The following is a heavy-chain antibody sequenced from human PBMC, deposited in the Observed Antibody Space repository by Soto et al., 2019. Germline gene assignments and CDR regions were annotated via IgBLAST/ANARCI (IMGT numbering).Heavy chain of an antibody. CDR2: IIPIFGTA. V-gene: IGHV1-69*01. Sequence: QVQLVQSGAEVKKPGSSVKVSCKASGGTFSSYAISWVRQAPGQGLEWMGGIIPIFGTANYAQKFQGRVTITADESTSTASMELSSLRSEDTAVYYCARDSRGYSYTALLYYYYGMDVWGQGTTVTVSS. CDR1: GGTFSSYA. CDR3: ARDSRGYSYTALLYYYYGMDV. J-gene: IGHJ6*02. D-gene: IGHD5-18*01.